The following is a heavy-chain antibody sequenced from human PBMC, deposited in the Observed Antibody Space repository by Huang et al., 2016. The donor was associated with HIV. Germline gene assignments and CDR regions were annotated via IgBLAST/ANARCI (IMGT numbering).Heavy chain of an antibody. CDR3: ARDSGYYRYFDY. J-gene: IGHJ4*02. D-gene: IGHD3-22*01. Sequence: QVQLVQSGSELKKPGASVQVSCKVSGYTFTDYQISWLRQAPGQGLEWMGWTHANTGNPTYAQGFTGRCVFSLDTSVSTAYLQISSLKAEDTAVYFCARDSGYYRYFDYWGQGTLVTVSS. CDR1: GYTFTDYQ. CDR2: THANTGNP. V-gene: IGHV7-4-1*02.